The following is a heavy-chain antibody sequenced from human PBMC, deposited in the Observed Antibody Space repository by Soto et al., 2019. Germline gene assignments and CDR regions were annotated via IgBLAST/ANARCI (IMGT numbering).Heavy chain of an antibody. J-gene: IGHJ4*02. D-gene: IGHD2-15*01. CDR1: GGTFSSYA. CDR3: ASTVVVVAATLFNRYYFDY. Sequence: SVRVSSEAYGGTFSSYAISVVRQAPGQGLEWMGGIIPIFGTANYAQKFQGRVTITADESTSTAYMELSSLRSEDTAVYYCASTVVVVAATLFNRYYFDYWGQGTLVTVS. V-gene: IGHV1-69*01. CDR2: IIPIFGTA.